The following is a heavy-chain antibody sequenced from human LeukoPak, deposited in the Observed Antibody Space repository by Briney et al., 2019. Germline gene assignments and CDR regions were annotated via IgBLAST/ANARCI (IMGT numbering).Heavy chain of an antibody. J-gene: IGHJ4*02. D-gene: IGHD3-22*01. V-gene: IGHV3-23*01. CDR2: ISGSGGTT. Sequence: GGSLRLSCAASGFTFSTYGMSWVRQAPGKGLEWVSAISGSGGTTYYADSVKGRFTISRDYSRNTLYLQMNSLRAEDTAVYYCAKAGDSSGYYYGFDYWGQGTQVTVSS. CDR3: AKAGDSSGYYYGFDY. CDR1: GFTFSTYG.